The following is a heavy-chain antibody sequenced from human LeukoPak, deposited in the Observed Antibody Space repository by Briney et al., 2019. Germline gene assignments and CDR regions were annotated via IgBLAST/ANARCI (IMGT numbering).Heavy chain of an antibody. V-gene: IGHV3-30*18. Sequence: GRSLRLSCAASGFTFSSYGMHWVRQAPGKGLEWVAVISYDGSNKYYADSVKGRFTISRDNSKNTLCLQMNSLRAEDTAVYYCAKESPITMVRGVMPVIDYWGQGTLVTVSS. D-gene: IGHD3-10*01. CDR2: ISYDGSNK. CDR1: GFTFSSYG. CDR3: AKESPITMVRGVMPVIDY. J-gene: IGHJ4*02.